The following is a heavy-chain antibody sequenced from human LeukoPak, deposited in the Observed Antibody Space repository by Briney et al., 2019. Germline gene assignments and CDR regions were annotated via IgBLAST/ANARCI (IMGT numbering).Heavy chain of an antibody. CDR1: GGSFSGYY. J-gene: IGHJ5*02. D-gene: IGHD3-10*01. CDR2: INHSGST. Sequence: SETLSLTCAVYGGSFSGYYWSWIRQPPGRGLEWIGEINHSGSTNYNPSLKSRVTTSVDTSKNQFSLKLSSVTAADTAVYYCASSHYYGSGSYSNWFDPWGQGTLVTVSS. CDR3: ASSHYYGSGSYSNWFDP. V-gene: IGHV4-34*01.